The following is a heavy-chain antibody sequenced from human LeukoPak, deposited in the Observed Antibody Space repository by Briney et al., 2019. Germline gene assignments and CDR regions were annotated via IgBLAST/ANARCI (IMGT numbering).Heavy chain of an antibody. CDR3: ARDGTVTTDGFDY. CDR2: INPSGGST. V-gene: IGHV1-46*01. D-gene: IGHD4-11*01. Sequence: GASVKVSCKASGYTFTGYYMHWVRQAPGQGLEWMGIINPSGGSTSYAQKFQGRVTMTRDMSTSTVYMELSSLRSEDTAVYYCARDGTVTTDGFDYWGQGTLVTVSS. J-gene: IGHJ4*02. CDR1: GYTFTGYY.